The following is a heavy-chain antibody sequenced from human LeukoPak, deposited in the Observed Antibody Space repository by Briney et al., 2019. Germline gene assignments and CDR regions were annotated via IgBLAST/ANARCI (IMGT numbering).Heavy chain of an antibody. J-gene: IGHJ3*02. CDR2: IYYSGST. CDR1: GGSISSGDYY. D-gene: IGHD3-10*01. CDR3: ARELISSRAAFDT. V-gene: IGHV4-30-4*08. Sequence: PSQTLSLTCTVSGGSISSGDYYWSWIRQPPGKGLEWIGYIYYSGSTYYNPSLKSRVTISVDTSKGQFSLRLTSVTAADTAVYYCARELISSRAAFDTWGQGTVVTVSS.